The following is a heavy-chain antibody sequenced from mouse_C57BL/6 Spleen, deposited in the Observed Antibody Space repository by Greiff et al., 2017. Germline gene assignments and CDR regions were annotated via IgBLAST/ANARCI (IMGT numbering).Heavy chain of an antibody. CDR1: GYSFTGYY. V-gene: IGHV1-42*01. J-gene: IGHJ3*01. Sequence: VQLKQSGPELVKPGASVKISCKASGYSFTGYYMNWVKQSPEKSLEWIGEINPSTGGTTYNQKFKAKATLTVDKSSSTAYMQLKSLTSEDSAVYYCARYGSSLAYWGQGTLVTVSA. CDR2: INPSTGGT. CDR3: ARYGSSLAY. D-gene: IGHD1-1*01.